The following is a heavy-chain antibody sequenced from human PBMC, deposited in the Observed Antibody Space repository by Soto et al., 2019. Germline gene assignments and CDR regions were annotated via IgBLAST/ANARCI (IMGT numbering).Heavy chain of an antibody. CDR3: ARGGTIFGVHPDWYFDL. Sequence: QVQLVQSGAEVKKPGASVKVSCKASGYTFTSYAMHWVRQAPGQRLEWMGWINAGNGNTKYSQKFQGRVTITRDTSASAGYMELSRLRSEDTAVYYCARGGTIFGVHPDWYFDLWGRGTLVTVSS. V-gene: IGHV1-3*01. J-gene: IGHJ2*01. CDR2: INAGNGNT. CDR1: GYTFTSYA. D-gene: IGHD3-3*01.